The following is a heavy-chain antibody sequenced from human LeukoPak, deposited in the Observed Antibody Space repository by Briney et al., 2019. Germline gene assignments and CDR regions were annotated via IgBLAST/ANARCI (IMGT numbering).Heavy chain of an antibody. V-gene: IGHV3-48*01. J-gene: IGHJ4*02. CDR3: GTGDPRFDY. D-gene: IGHD7-27*01. CDR1: GFSFNTYS. CDR2: ISSGSSAI. Sequence: SGGSLRLSCAASGFSFNTYSMNWVRQAPGKGLQWVSYISSGSSAIYYTDSVKGRFTITRDDAKNSVYPQMNSVRTEDTAVYYCGTGDPRFDYWGQGSLVTVSS.